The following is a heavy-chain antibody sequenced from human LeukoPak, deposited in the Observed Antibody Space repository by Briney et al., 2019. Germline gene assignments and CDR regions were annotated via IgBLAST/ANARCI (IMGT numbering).Heavy chain of an antibody. CDR3: AREVSKPGVWYYYGSGKDYYYYGMDV. V-gene: IGHV4-34*01. Sequence: LSETLSLTCAVYGGSFSGYYWSWIRQPPGKGLEWIGEINHSGSTNYNPSLKSRVTISVDTSKNQFSLKLSSVTAADTAVYYCAREVSKPGVWYYYGSGKDYYYYGMDVWGQGTTVTVSS. D-gene: IGHD3-10*01. J-gene: IGHJ6*02. CDR2: INHSGST. CDR1: GGSFSGYY.